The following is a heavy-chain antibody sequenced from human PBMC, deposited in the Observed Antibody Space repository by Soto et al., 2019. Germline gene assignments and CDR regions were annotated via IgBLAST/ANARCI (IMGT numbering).Heavy chain of an antibody. D-gene: IGHD6-19*01. CDR3: ARVYSSGWYEDY. Sequence: GGSLRLSCAASGFTVSSNYMSWVRQAPGKGLEWVSVIYSGGSTYYADSVKGRFTISRDNSKNTLYLQMNSLRAEDTAVYYCARVYSSGWYEDYCGQGTLVTVYS. J-gene: IGHJ4*02. CDR1: GFTVSSNY. V-gene: IGHV3-53*01. CDR2: IYSGGST.